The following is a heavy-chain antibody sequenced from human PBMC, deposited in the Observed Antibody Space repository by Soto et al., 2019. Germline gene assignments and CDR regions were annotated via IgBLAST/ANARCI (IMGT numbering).Heavy chain of an antibody. CDR1: GYTFTNFG. CDR3: ASSEVGFDY. J-gene: IGHJ4*02. CDR2: ISAYTDTP. Sequence: ASVKVSCKASGYTFTNFGVTWVRRAPGQGLEWMGWISAYTDTPNYAQKFQGRVTINPDTSKNQFSLQLNSVTPEDTAVYYCASSEVGFDYWGQGTLVTVSS. V-gene: IGHV1-18*01.